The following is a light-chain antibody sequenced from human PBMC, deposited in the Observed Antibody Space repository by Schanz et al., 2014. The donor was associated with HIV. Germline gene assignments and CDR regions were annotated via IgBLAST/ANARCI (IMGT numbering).Light chain of an antibody. J-gene: IGKJ2*01. CDR2: VAS. CDR3: QQRSTWPYT. Sequence: IVLTQSPGTLSLSPGEKATLSCKASQSINNDYLAWYQQKPGQAPRLLIYVASIRASGVPERFSGSGSGTDFTLTISGLEPEDFAVYYCQQRSTWPYTFGQGTKLEIK. V-gene: IGKV3D-20*02. CDR1: QSINNDY.